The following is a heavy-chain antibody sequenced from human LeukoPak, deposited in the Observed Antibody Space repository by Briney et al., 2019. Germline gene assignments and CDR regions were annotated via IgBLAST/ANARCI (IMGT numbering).Heavy chain of an antibody. CDR1: GYTFTGYY. J-gene: IGHJ4*02. CDR2: INPNSGGT. Sequence: ASVKVSCKASGYTFTGYYMHWLRQAPGQGLEWMGWINPNSGGTNYAQKFQGRVTMTRDTSISTAYMELSRLRSDDTAVYYCARSYTYYYDSSGYYTLYYWGQGTLVTVSS. CDR3: ARSYTYYYDSSGYYTLYY. V-gene: IGHV1-2*02. D-gene: IGHD3-22*01.